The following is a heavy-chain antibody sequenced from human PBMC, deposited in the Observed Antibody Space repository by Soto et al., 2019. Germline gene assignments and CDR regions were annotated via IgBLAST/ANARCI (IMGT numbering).Heavy chain of an antibody. CDR2: IYYSGST. CDR1: GGSVSSGSYY. V-gene: IGHV4-61*01. Sequence: SETLSLTCTVSGGSVSSGSYYWSWIRQPPGKGLEWIGCIYYSGSTNYNPSLKSRVTISVDTSKNQFSLKLSSVTAADTAVYYCARARYSSSWFDPWGQGTLVTVSS. J-gene: IGHJ5*02. D-gene: IGHD6-19*01. CDR3: ARARYSSSWFDP.